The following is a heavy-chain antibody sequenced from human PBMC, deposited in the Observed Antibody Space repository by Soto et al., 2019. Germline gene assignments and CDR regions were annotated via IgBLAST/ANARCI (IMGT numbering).Heavy chain of an antibody. V-gene: IGHV4-39*01. Sequence: QLQLQESGPGLVKPSETLSLTCTVSGGSISSSSYYWGWIRQPPGKGLEWIGSIYYSGSTYYNPSLKSRVTISVDTSKNQFSLKLSSVTAADTAVYYCASDYSNYGGPDYWGQGTLVTVSS. CDR2: IYYSGST. CDR3: ASDYSNYGGPDY. CDR1: GGSISSSSYY. D-gene: IGHD4-4*01. J-gene: IGHJ4*02.